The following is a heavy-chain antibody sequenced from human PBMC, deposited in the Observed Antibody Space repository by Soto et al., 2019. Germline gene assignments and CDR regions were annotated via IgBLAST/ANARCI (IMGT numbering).Heavy chain of an antibody. J-gene: IGHJ4*02. D-gene: IGHD3-3*01. CDR1: GFTFSSYA. V-gene: IGHV3-23*01. Sequence: GGSLRLSCAASGFTFSSYAMRWVRQAPGKGLEWVSSISGSGGATFYADSVKGRFTISRDNSKNTLHLQMNSLRVDDTAVYYCGGPSGYSYWGQGTLVTVSS. CDR2: ISGSGGAT. CDR3: GGPSGYSY.